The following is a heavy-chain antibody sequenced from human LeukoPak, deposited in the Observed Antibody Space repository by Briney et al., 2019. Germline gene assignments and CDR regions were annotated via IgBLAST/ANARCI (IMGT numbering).Heavy chain of an antibody. J-gene: IGHJ4*02. V-gene: IGHV3-7*03. CDR1: GFTFGKYW. D-gene: IGHD3-3*01. CDR3: ARDQYDTWSRRGNFDS. Sequence: GGSLRLSCVASGFTFGKYWMSWVRQAPGKGLEWVANIKLDGSEKNYVESVKGRFTISRDNTKNSLYLQMNSLRVEDTAVFYCARDQYDTWSRRGNFDSWGQGTLVIVSS. CDR2: IKLDGSEK.